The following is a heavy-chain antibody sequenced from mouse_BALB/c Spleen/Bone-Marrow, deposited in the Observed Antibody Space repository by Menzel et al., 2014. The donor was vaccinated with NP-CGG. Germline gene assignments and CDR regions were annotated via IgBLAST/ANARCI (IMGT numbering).Heavy chain of an antibody. CDR3: ARYDYRYSWFAY. Sequence: VQLKESGAELVKPGASVKLSCTASGFNIKDTYMHWVKQRPEQGLEWIGRIDPANGNTKYDPKFQGKATITTDTSSNTAYLQLRSLTSKDTAVYYCARYDYRYSWFAYWGQGTLVTVSA. J-gene: IGHJ3*01. D-gene: IGHD2-14*01. CDR2: IDPANGNT. CDR1: GFNIKDTY. V-gene: IGHV14-3*02.